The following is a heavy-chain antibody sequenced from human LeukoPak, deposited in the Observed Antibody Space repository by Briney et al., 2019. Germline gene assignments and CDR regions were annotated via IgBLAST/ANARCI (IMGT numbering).Heavy chain of an antibody. Sequence: SETLSLTCTVSGRSISSYYWSWIRQPAGKGLEWIGRIYTSGSTNYNPSLKSRVTISVDKSKNQFSLKLSSVTAADTAVYYCARDYSYYYDSSGYSGDYWGQGTLVTVSS. D-gene: IGHD3-22*01. J-gene: IGHJ4*02. CDR2: IYTSGST. V-gene: IGHV4-4*07. CDR3: ARDYSYYYDSSGYSGDY. CDR1: GRSISSYY.